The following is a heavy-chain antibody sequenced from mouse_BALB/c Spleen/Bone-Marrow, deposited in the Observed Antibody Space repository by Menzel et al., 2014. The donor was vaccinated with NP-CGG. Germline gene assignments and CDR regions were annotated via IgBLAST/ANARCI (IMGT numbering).Heavy chain of an antibody. CDR3: ARLGNYGCFAY. CDR2: INPDSSTI. CDR1: GFDFSRHW. V-gene: IGHV4-1*02. J-gene: IGHJ2*01. Sequence: EVHLVESGGGRVQPGGSLKLSCAASGFDFSRHWMSWVRQAPGKGLEWIGEINPDSSTINYTPSLKDKFIISRDNAKNTLYLQMNKVRSEDTALYYCARLGNYGCFAYWGQGTTLTVSS. D-gene: IGHD2-1*01.